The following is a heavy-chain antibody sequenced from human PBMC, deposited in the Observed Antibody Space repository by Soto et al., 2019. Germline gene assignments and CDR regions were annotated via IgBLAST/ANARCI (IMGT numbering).Heavy chain of an antibody. V-gene: IGHV1-18*01. CDR2: ISGYNGNT. CDR1: DNTFTHYG. CDR3: AATGGNYFGLDV. D-gene: IGHD2-8*02. Sequence: GASVKVSCKSSDNTFTHYGISWVRQAPGQGLEWMGWISGYNGNTKYAQKFQDRVTMTADTSTRTAFMEVRSLTSDDTGVYFCAATGGNYFGLDVWGQGTTVTVSS. J-gene: IGHJ6*02.